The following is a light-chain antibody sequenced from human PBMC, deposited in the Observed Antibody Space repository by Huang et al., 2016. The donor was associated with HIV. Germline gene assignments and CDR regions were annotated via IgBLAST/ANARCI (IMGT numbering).Light chain of an antibody. V-gene: IGKV3-15*01. J-gene: IGKJ1*01. CDR1: KSVSSN. Sequence: EIVMTQSPATLSVSPGERATLSCRASKSVSSNLAWYQQKPGQAPSLLIYSVSTRATGIPARFSGRWSGTEFTLTISSLQSEDFAVYYCQQYNNWPRTFGQGTKVEIK. CDR3: QQYNNWPRT. CDR2: SVS.